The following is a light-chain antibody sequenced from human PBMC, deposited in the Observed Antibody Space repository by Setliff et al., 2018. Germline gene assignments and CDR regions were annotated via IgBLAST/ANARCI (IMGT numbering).Light chain of an antibody. CDR2: SNN. CDR3: AAENDNLNGYV. CDR1: SSNFGSRS. V-gene: IGLV1-44*01. J-gene: IGLJ1*01. Sequence: QSVLTQPPSASGTPEQRVTVSCSGSSSNFGSRSVSWFQQLPGTPPKLLIYSNNQRPSGVPDRFSGSKSGSSASLAISGLQSEDEADYYCAAENDNLNGYVFGTGTKITVL.